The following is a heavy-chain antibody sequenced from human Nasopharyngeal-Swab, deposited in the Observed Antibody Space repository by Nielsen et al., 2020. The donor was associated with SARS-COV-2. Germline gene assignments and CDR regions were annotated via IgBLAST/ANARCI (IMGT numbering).Heavy chain of an antibody. D-gene: IGHD2-15*01. CDR1: GYTFTGYA. Sequence: ASVKVSCKASGYTFTGYAMHWVRQAPGQRLEWMGWINAGNGNTKYSQKFQGRVTITRDTSASTAYMELSSLRSEDTAVYYCARDGYCSGGSCSTSYWGQGTLVTVSS. CDR3: ARDGYCSGGSCSTSY. J-gene: IGHJ4*02. V-gene: IGHV1-3*01. CDR2: INAGNGNT.